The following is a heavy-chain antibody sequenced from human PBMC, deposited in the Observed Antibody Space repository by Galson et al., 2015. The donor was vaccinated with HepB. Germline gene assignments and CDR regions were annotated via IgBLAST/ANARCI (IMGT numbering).Heavy chain of an antibody. CDR3: ARAPPRTIFGVVGPPVI. V-gene: IGHV1-18*01. Sequence: SVKVSCKASGYTFTSYAMHWVRQAPGQRLEWMGWINAYNGNTNYAQKLQGRVTMTTDTSTSTAYMELRSLRSDDTAVYYCARAPPRTIFGVVGPPVIWGQGTMVTVSS. CDR2: INAYNGNT. D-gene: IGHD3-3*01. J-gene: IGHJ3*02. CDR1: GYTFTSYA.